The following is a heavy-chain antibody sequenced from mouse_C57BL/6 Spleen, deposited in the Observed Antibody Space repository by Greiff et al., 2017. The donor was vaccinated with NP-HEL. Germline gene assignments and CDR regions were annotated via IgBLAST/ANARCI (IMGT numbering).Heavy chain of an antibody. CDR1: GFTFSDYG. CDR2: ISSGSSTI. Sequence: EVKLMESGGGLVKPGGSLKLSCEASGFTFSDYGMHWVRQAPGKGLEWVAYISSGSSTIYYADTVKGRVTISRDNAKNTLFLQMTRLRSEDPAMYYCARVITTVVAHYFDYWGQGTTLTVSS. J-gene: IGHJ2*01. CDR3: ARVITTVVAHYFDY. D-gene: IGHD1-1*01. V-gene: IGHV5-17*01.